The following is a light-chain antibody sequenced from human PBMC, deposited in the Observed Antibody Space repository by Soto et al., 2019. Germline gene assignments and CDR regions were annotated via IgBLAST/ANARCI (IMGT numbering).Light chain of an antibody. CDR1: QSIGTS. CDR2: GAS. V-gene: IGKV1-39*01. Sequence: DIQMTQSPSSLSASVGDRATITCRASQSIGTSLVWYQQKPNEAPKLLIYGASTLQSGVTSAFRGSGSGTDFTLTISSXQPEDFGTYYCQQSYSIPRTFGQGTKVDIK. CDR3: QQSYSIPRT. J-gene: IGKJ1*01.